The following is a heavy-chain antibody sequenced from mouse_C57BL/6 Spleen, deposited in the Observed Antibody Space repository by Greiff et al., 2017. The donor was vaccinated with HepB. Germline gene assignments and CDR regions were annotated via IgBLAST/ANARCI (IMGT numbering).Heavy chain of an antibody. V-gene: IGHV5-17*01. D-gene: IGHD1-1*01. J-gene: IGHJ1*03. Sequence: EVKLVESGGGLVKPGGSLKLSCAASGFTFSDYGMHWVRQAPEKGLEWVAYISSGSSTIYYADTVKGRFTISRDNAKNTLFMQMTSLRSEDTAMYYCAIPGVPSITAVVDLYFGVWGTGTTVTVSS. CDR3: AIPGVPSITAVVDLYFGV. CDR1: GFTFSDYG. CDR2: ISSGSSTI.